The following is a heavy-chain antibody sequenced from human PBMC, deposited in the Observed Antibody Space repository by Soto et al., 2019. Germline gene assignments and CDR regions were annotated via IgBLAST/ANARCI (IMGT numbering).Heavy chain of an antibody. CDR2: INAYNGDT. Sequence: QVQLVQSGAEVKNPGASVKVSCKASGYTFTSYGIGWVRQAPGQGLEWMGWINAYNGDTNYAQKVQARVTMTTDTPTSLAYMEVRSLRSDDTAVYYCAREVAAAGGEYDYWGQGTLVTVSS. D-gene: IGHD6-13*01. J-gene: IGHJ4*02. CDR3: AREVAAAGGEYDY. CDR1: GYTFTSYG. V-gene: IGHV1-18*01.